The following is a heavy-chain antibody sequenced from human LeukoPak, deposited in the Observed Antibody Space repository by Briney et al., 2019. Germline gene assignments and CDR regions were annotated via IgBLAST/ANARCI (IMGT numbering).Heavy chain of an antibody. CDR3: ASTGSGYSYAIL. CDR2: IYHSGST. D-gene: IGHD5-18*01. V-gene: IGHV4-38-2*02. CDR1: GYSISSGYY. J-gene: IGHJ4*02. Sequence: SETLSLTCTVSGYSISSGYYWGWIRPPPGKGLEWIGSIYHSGSTYYNPSLKSRVTISVDTSKNQFSLKLSSVTAADTAVYYCASTGSGYSYAILWGQGTLVTVSS.